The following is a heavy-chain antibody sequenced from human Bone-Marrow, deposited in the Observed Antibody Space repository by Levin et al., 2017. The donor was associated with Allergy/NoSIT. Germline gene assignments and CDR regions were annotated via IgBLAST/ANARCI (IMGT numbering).Heavy chain of an antibody. J-gene: IGHJ5*01. Sequence: GSLRLSCTVSGASISSFYWSWIRQPPGKGLEWIGYIYYRGSTNYSPSLKSRVSMSADMSRNQVYLTMSSVTAADPAVYYCARQAVPAAMNGFDSWGQGTLVTVSS. CDR2: IYYRGST. CDR3: ARQAVPAAMNGFDS. CDR1: GASISSFY. D-gene: IGHD2-2*01. V-gene: IGHV4-59*08.